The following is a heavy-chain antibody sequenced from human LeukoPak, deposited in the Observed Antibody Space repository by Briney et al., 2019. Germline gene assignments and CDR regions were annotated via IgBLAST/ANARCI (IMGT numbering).Heavy chain of an antibody. CDR3: ARGRGYGGNYLRSFDI. J-gene: IGHJ3*02. CDR2: NSGST. V-gene: IGHV4-59*08. CDR1: GDSISSYF. Sequence: SEPLSLTCTVSGDSISSYFWSWIRQPPGKGLEWIGFNSGSTNYNPSLKSRVTILLDRSKNQFSLKLSSVTAADTAVYYCARGRGYGGNYLRSFDIWGQGTMVTVSS. D-gene: IGHD1-26*01.